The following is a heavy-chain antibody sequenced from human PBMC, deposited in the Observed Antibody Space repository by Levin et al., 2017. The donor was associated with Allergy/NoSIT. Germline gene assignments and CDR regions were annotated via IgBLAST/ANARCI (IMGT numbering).Heavy chain of an antibody. Sequence: GGSLRLSCAASGFTFSRYAMSWVRQAPGKGLEWVSTISASRTSTYYADSVKGRFTISRDNSKNTLYLEMNSLRAEDTAVYYCAKDPTVVGAYYFDYWGQGTLVTVSS. J-gene: IGHJ4*02. CDR1: GFTFSRYA. V-gene: IGHV3-23*01. CDR2: ISASRTST. D-gene: IGHD1-26*01. CDR3: AKDPTVVGAYYFDY.